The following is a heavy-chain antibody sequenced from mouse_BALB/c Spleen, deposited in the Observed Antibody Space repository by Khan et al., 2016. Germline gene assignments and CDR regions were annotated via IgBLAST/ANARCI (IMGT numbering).Heavy chain of an antibody. Sequence: LQQPGAELVKPGTSVRLSCKASGYTFTSYWMHWMTQRPGQGLEWIGEINPTYGRTDYNEKFKTKATLTVDKSSSTVYMQLSSLTSEDSAVYYCARTGAPDYMDYWGQGTSVTVSS. J-gene: IGHJ4*01. CDR1: GYTFTSYW. D-gene: IGHD2-4*01. V-gene: IGHV1S81*02. CDR2: INPTYGRT. CDR3: ARTGAPDYMDY.